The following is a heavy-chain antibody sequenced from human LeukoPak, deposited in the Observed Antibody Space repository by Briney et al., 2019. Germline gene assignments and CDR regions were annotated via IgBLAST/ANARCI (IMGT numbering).Heavy chain of an antibody. CDR2: IRYDGSNK. CDR3: AKGYYDYVWGSYYFDY. D-gene: IGHD3-16*01. V-gene: IGHV3-30*02. Sequence: GGSLRLSWAAPGFTFSSYGMQWVREAPGKGQEGVAFIRYDGSNKYYADSVRGRFTISRDNSKNTRYLQMNSLRAEDTVVYYCAKGYYDYVWGSYYFDYWGQGTLVTVSS. J-gene: IGHJ4*02. CDR1: GFTFSSYG.